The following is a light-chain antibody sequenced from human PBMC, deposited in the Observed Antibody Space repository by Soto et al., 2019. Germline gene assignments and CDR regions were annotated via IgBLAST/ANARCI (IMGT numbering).Light chain of an antibody. CDR3: QQYDKYSWT. V-gene: IGKV1-5*01. Sequence: DIPMTQSPSTLSASVGDRVTITCRASQSIGRWLAWYQQKPGKAPRLLIYDASSLEGGVPSRFSGSGSGTGFTLTISSLQPDDFATYYCQQYDKYSWTFGQGTKVEIK. CDR1: QSIGRW. J-gene: IGKJ1*01. CDR2: DAS.